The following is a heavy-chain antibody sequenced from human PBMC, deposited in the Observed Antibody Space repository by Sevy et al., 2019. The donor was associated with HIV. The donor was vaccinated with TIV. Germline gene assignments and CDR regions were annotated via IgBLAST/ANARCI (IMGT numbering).Heavy chain of an antibody. D-gene: IGHD2-15*01. J-gene: IGHJ6*02. CDR2: ISSSSRYI. CDR1: GFTFSNYN. Sequence: GGSLRLSCAASGFTFSNYNMNWVRQAPGKGLEWVSSISSSSRYIYYADSMKGRFTISRDNAKNSLYLQMNSLRAEDTAVYYCAGVGAYCSGGSCFPGYYYGMDVWGQGTTVTVSS. CDR3: AGVGAYCSGGSCFPGYYYGMDV. V-gene: IGHV3-21*01.